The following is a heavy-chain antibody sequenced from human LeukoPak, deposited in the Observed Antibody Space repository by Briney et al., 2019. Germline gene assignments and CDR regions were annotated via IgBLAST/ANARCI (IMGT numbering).Heavy chain of an antibody. CDR3: ARDGGKVGATGPFDY. Sequence: ASVKVSCKASGYTFTGYYMHWVRQAHGQGLEWVGWFHPNSGGTNYAQKFQGRVAMTRDTSISTAYMELSRLRSDDTAVYYCARDGGKVGATGPFDYWGQGTLVTVSS. V-gene: IGHV1-2*02. CDR1: GYTFTGYY. D-gene: IGHD1-26*01. CDR2: FHPNSGGT. J-gene: IGHJ4*02.